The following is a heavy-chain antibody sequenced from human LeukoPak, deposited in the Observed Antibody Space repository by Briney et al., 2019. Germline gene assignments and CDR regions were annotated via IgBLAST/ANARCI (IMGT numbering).Heavy chain of an antibody. Sequence: KAGESLKISCKGSGYSFTSYWIGWVRQMPGKGLEWMGIIYPGDSDTRYSPSFQGQVTISADKSISTAYLQWGSLKASDTAMYYCARLTAFGVGIIDYWGQGTLVTVSS. CDR1: GYSFTSYW. V-gene: IGHV5-51*01. CDR3: ARLTAFGVGIIDY. CDR2: IYPGDSDT. D-gene: IGHD3-3*01. J-gene: IGHJ4*02.